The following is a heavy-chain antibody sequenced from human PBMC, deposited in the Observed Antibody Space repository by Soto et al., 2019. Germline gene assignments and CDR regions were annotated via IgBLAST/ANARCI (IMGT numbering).Heavy chain of an antibody. CDR1: GYTFTSYG. J-gene: IGHJ6*02. V-gene: IGHV1-18*01. CDR3: AREGWLGELLAYYYYGMDV. CDR2: ISAYNGNT. D-gene: IGHD3-10*01. Sequence: QVQLVQSGAEVKKPGASVKVSCKASGYTFTSYGISWVRQAPGQGLEWMGWISAYNGNTNYAQKLQGRVTMTTDTYASPAYRELRSLRSDDTAVYYCAREGWLGELLAYYYYGMDVWGQGTTVTVSS.